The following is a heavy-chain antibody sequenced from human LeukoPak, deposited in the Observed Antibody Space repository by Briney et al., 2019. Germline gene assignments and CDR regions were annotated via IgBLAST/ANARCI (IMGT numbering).Heavy chain of an antibody. J-gene: IGHJ4*02. CDR3: AREGSQEYFDY. V-gene: IGHV4-59*01. D-gene: IGHD6-19*01. CDR1: GGSISSYY. CDR2: IYYSGST. Sequence: SETPSLTCTVSGGSISSYYWSWIRQPPGKGLEWIGYIYYSGSTNYNPSLKSRVTISVDTSKNQFSLKLSSVTAADTAVYYCAREGSQEYFDYWGQGTLVTVSS.